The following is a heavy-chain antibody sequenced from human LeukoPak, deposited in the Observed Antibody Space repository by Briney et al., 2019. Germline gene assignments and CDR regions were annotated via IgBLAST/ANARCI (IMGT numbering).Heavy chain of an antibody. Sequence: GGSLRLSCTASGFTFSTYGMHWVRQAPGKGLEWVTLISYDGSTKYYSDSVKGRFTLSRDNSKNTLYLQMNSLRAEDTAVYYCAKGDDSSGYYHERGYFDYWGQGTLVTVSS. J-gene: IGHJ4*02. CDR1: GFTFSTYG. CDR3: AKGDDSSGYYHERGYFDY. D-gene: IGHD3-22*01. V-gene: IGHV3-30*18. CDR2: ISYDGSTK.